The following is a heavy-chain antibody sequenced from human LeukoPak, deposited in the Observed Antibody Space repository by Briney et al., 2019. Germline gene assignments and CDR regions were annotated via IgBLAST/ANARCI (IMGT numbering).Heavy chain of an antibody. CDR2: IYHSGST. CDR1: GYSISSGYY. CDR3: ARGEVVVVPAAIRFDP. V-gene: IGHV4-38-2*01. D-gene: IGHD2-2*01. J-gene: IGHJ5*02. Sequence: PSETLSLTCAVSGYSISSGYYWGWSRPPPGKGPEWIGSIYHSGSTYYNPSLKSRVTISVDTSKNQFSLKLSSVTAADTAVYYCARGEVVVVPAAIRFDPWGQGTLVTVSS.